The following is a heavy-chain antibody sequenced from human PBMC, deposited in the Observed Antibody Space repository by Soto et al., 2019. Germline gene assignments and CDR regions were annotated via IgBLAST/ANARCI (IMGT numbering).Heavy chain of an antibody. J-gene: IGHJ4*02. CDR2: IYYSGST. CDR1: GGSFSGYY. D-gene: IGHD3-3*01. Sequence: PSETLSLTCAVYGGSFSGYYWSWIRQPPGKGLEWIGYIYYSGSTYYNPSLKSRVTISVDTSKNQFSLKLSSVTAADTAVYYCARSRDRDFWSGYYWVGYWGQGTLVTVSS. V-gene: IGHV4-34*09. CDR3: ARSRDRDFWSGYYWVGY.